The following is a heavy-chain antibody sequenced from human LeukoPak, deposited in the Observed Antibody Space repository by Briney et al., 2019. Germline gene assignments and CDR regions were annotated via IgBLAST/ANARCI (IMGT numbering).Heavy chain of an antibody. CDR3: ARELYGSGSYYNNWFDP. CDR1: GFTFSSYE. J-gene: IGHJ5*02. D-gene: IGHD3-10*01. Sequence: GGSLRLSCAASGFTFSSYEMNWVRQAPGKGLEWVSYISSSGSTIYYADSVKGRFTISRDNAKNPLYLQMNSLRAEDTAVYYCARELYGSGSYYNNWFDPWGQGTLVTVSS. CDR2: ISSSGSTI. V-gene: IGHV3-48*03.